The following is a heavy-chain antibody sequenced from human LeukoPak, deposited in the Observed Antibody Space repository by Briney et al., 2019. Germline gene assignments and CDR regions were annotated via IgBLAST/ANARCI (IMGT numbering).Heavy chain of an antibody. J-gene: IGHJ5*02. CDR3: ARATVRGLWYWFDP. Sequence: GGSLRLSCAASGFTVSSNYMSWVRQAPGKGLEWVSVIYSGGSTYYADSVKGRFTISRDNSKNTLYLQMNSLRAEDTAVYYCARATVRGLWYWFDPWGQGTLVTVSS. CDR1: GFTVSSNY. D-gene: IGHD3-10*01. CDR2: IYSGGST. V-gene: IGHV3-53*01.